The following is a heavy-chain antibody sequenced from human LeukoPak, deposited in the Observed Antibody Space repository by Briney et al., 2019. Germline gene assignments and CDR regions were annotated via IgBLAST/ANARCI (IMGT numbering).Heavy chain of an antibody. J-gene: IGHJ5*02. Sequence: SETLSLTCTVSGGSISSSSYYWGWIRQPPGKGLEWIGSIYYSGSTYYNPSLKSRVTISVDTSKNQFSLKLSSVTAADTAVYYCARVREEYSSSWYVPLWFDPWGQGTLVTVSS. CDR2: IYYSGST. V-gene: IGHV4-39*07. CDR1: GGSISSSSYY. CDR3: ARVREEYSSSWYVPLWFDP. D-gene: IGHD6-13*01.